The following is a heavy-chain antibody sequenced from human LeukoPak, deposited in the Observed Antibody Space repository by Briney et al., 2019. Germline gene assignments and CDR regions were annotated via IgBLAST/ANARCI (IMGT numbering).Heavy chain of an antibody. CDR2: INPSGGST. Sequence: ASVKVSCKASGYPFTSYYIHWVRQAPGQGLEWMGIINPSGGSTNYVQKFQGRVTMTSDTSTSTVYMELSSLRSEDTAVYYRTRDLRYCSSISCYPAEEDYWGQGTLVTVSS. J-gene: IGHJ4*02. D-gene: IGHD2-2*01. CDR3: TRDLRYCSSISCYPAEEDY. V-gene: IGHV1-46*01. CDR1: GYPFTSYY.